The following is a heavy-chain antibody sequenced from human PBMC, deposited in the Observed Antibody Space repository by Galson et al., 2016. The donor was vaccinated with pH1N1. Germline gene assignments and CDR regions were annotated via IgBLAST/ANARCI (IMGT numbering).Heavy chain of an antibody. J-gene: IGHJ4*02. CDR2: INPNSRDT. V-gene: IGHV1-2*02. CDR3: ARDSCTGGSCYFVPDY. Sequence: SVKVSCKASGYSFTAYYIHWLRQAPGQGPEWMGWINPNSRDTNYAQKYAQRFQDRVTMTRDTSISTAYMELTGLTSDVTAVYFCARDSCTGGSCYFVPDYWGQGTLVTVSS. CDR1: GYSFTAYY. D-gene: IGHD2-15*01.